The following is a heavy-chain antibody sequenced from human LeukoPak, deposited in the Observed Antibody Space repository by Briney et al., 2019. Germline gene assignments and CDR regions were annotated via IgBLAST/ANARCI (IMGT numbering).Heavy chain of an antibody. D-gene: IGHD3-10*01. J-gene: IGHJ4*02. CDR3: AMVRESDS. CDR1: GFTFSSYA. Sequence: PGRSLRLSCAASGFTFSSYAMHWVRQAPGKGLEWVAVISYDGSSKYYTDSVKGRFTISRDNSKNTLYLQMNSLRAEDTAVYYCAMVRESDSWGQGTLVTVSS. CDR2: ISYDGSSK. V-gene: IGHV3-30-3*01.